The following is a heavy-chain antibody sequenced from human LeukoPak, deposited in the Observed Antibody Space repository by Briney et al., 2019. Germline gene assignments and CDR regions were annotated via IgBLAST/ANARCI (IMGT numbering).Heavy chain of an antibody. CDR1: GGSISSYY. J-gene: IGHJ4*02. D-gene: IGHD3-10*01. CDR2: IYYSGST. CDR3: ARVGYSSSGNYYNDRGAFDY. Sequence: PSETLSLTCTVSGGSISSYYWSWIGQPPGKGLEWIGYIYYSGSTNYNPSLKSRVTISVDTSKNQFSLKLSSVTAADTAVYYCARVGYSSSGNYYNDRGAFDYWGQGTLVTVSS. V-gene: IGHV4-59*01.